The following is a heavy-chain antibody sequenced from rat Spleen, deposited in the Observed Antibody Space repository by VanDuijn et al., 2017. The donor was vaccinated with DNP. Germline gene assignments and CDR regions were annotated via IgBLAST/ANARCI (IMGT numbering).Heavy chain of an antibody. Sequence: EVQLVESGGGLVQPGRSLKLSCAASGFTFSDYNLAWVRQVPQKGLEWVATITYDDSRTYYRDSVKGRFTISRDNAKSTLYLQMDSLRSEDTATYYCATWLMVILGTYWGQGVMVTVSS. D-gene: IGHD1-12*03. CDR3: ATWLMVILGTY. CDR1: GFTFSDYN. CDR2: ITYDDSRT. J-gene: IGHJ2*01. V-gene: IGHV5S10*01.